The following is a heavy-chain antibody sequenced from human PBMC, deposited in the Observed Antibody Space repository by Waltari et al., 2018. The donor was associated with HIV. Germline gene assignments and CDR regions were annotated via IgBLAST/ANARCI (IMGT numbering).Heavy chain of an antibody. Sequence: QVQLVQSGAAVKKPGPSVTVSCKASGYPFTSYDINWFRQATGQGLEWMGWMNPNSGNTGYAQKFQGRVTMTRDTSISTAYMELSSLRSDDTAVYYCARALGRGYCSSTSCFFDYWGQGPLVTVSS. D-gene: IGHD2-2*01. CDR3: ARALGRGYCSSTSCFFDY. V-gene: IGHV1-8*01. CDR2: MNPNSGNT. CDR1: GYPFTSYD. J-gene: IGHJ4*02.